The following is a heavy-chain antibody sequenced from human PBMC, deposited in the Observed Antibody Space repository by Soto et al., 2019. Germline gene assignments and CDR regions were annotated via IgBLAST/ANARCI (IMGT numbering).Heavy chain of an antibody. D-gene: IGHD3-10*01. Sequence: VGSLRLSCAASGVTFTSCAMTWVRQVPGEGLQWVSSISKSGDSTYYADSVKGRFTTSRDNSKNTLYLQMNSLRAEDTAIYYCAKGSFGFDYWGQGTLVTVS. V-gene: IGHV3-23*01. CDR3: AKGSFGFDY. J-gene: IGHJ4*02. CDR1: GVTFTSCA. CDR2: ISKSGDST.